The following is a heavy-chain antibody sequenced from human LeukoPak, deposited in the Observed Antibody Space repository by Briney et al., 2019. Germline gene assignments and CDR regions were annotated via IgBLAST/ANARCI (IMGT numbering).Heavy chain of an antibody. D-gene: IGHD3-10*01. Sequence: ASVKVSCKASGYTFTICAINWVRQATGQRHEWMGWINTGNGNTKYSQKFQGRVTITRDTSASTAYMELSSLRSEDTAAYYCARVGGGYYGALDYWGQGTLVTVSS. V-gene: IGHV1-3*04. CDR3: ARVGGGYYGALDY. J-gene: IGHJ4*02. CDR2: INTGNGNT. CDR1: GYTFTICA.